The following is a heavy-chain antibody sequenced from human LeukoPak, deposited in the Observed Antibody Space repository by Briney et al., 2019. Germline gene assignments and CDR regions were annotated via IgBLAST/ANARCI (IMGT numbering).Heavy chain of an antibody. J-gene: IGHJ5*02. CDR1: GFTFSSYG. D-gene: IGHD3-10*01. CDR3: ARDRDTMVRGVISGWFDP. V-gene: IGHV3-33*08. Sequence: GRSLRLSCAASGFTFSSYGMHWVRQAPGKGLEWVAVIWYDGSNKYYADSVKGRFTISRDNSKNTLYLQMNSLRAEDTAVYYCARDRDTMVRGVISGWFDPWGQGTLVTVSS. CDR2: IWYDGSNK.